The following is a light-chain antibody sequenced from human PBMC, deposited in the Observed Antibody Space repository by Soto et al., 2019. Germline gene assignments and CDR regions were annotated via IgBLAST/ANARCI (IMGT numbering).Light chain of an antibody. CDR3: QQFNSYPIT. CDR2: AAS. J-gene: IGKJ5*01. CDR1: QGISSN. Sequence: DIQLTQSPSFLSASVVDRVTITFRASQGISSNLAWYQQKPGKAPKLLIYAASTLQSGVPSRFSGSGSGTEFTLTISSLQPEDFATYYCQQFNSYPITFGQGTRLEI. V-gene: IGKV1-9*01.